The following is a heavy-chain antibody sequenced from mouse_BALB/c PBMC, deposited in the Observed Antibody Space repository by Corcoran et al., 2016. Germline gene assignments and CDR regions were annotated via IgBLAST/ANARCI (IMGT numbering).Heavy chain of an antibody. CDR3: ATLLRPLDY. J-gene: IGHJ2*01. V-gene: IGHV3-6*02. CDR1: GYSITSGYY. Sequence: DVQLQESGPGLVKPSQSLSLTCSVTGYSITSGYYWNWIRQFPGNKLEWMGYISYDGSNNYNPSLKNRISITRDTSKNQFFLKLNSVTTEDTATYYCATLLRPLDYWGQGTTLTVSS. D-gene: IGHD1-2*01. CDR2: ISYDGSN.